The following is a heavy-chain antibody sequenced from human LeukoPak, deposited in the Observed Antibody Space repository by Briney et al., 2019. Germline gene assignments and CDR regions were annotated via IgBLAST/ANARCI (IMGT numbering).Heavy chain of an antibody. Sequence: PSETLSLTCAVYGGSFSGYYWSWIRQPPGKGLEWIGEINHSGSTNYNTSLKSRVTISVNTSKNQFSLKLSSVTAADTAVYYCARGTWETRFGYWGQGTLVTVSS. CDR2: INHSGST. CDR3: ARGTWETRFGY. J-gene: IGHJ4*02. D-gene: IGHD1-14*01. CDR1: GGSFSGYY. V-gene: IGHV4-34*01.